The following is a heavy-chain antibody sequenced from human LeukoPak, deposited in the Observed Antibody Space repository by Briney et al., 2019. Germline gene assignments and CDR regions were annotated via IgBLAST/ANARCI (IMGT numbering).Heavy chain of an antibody. CDR3: ARLLYGGKSFPREDW. Sequence: SLRLSCVASGFTFGDHTMSWVRQAPGEGLEGVSAIRGNGINTYYADSVKCRFTISRENSKNTLSLPMSSLRAEHTPVYHCARLLYGGKSFPREDWWGQGTLVTVSS. V-gene: IGHV3-23*01. CDR2: IRGNGINT. J-gene: IGHJ4*02. D-gene: IGHD4-23*01. CDR1: GFTFGDHT.